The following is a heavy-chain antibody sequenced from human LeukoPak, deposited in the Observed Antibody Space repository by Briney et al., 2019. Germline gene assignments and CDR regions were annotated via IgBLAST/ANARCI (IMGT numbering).Heavy chain of an antibody. Sequence: ASVKVSCKASGGTFSSYAISWVRQAPGQGLEWMGGIIPIFGTANYAQKFQGRVTVTADESTSTAYMELSRLRSEDTAVYYCARARRGSSSWYWPYFDYWGQGTLVTVSS. D-gene: IGHD6-13*01. CDR1: GGTFSSYA. J-gene: IGHJ4*02. CDR3: ARARRGSSSWYWPYFDY. V-gene: IGHV1-69*01. CDR2: IIPIFGTA.